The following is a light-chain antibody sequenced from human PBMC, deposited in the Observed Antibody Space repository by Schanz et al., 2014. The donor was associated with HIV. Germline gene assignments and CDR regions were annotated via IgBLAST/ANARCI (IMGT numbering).Light chain of an antibody. J-gene: IGLJ3*02. Sequence: QSALTQPPSASGSPGQSVTISCTGTSSDVGGYNYVSWYQHHPGKAPKLMIYDVRNRPSGVSNRFSGSKSGNTASLTISGLQAEDEADYYCQSYDSGLSGWVFGGGTKLTVL. CDR3: QSYDSGLSGWV. V-gene: IGLV2-14*03. CDR2: DVR. CDR1: SSDVGGYNY.